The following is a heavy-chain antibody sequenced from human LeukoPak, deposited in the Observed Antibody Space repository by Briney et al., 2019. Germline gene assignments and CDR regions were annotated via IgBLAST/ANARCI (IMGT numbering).Heavy chain of an antibody. CDR1: GGTFSSYA. CDR2: IIPIFGTA. D-gene: IGHD3-10*01. J-gene: IGHJ4*02. V-gene: IGHV1-69*01. CDR3: ARVRWDYYGSGSYSFSRFDY. Sequence: SVKVSCKASGGTFSSYAISWVRQAPGQGLEWMGGIIPIFGTANYAQKFQGRVTTTADESTSTAYMELSSLRSEDTAVYYCARVRWDYYGSGSYSFSRFDYWGQGTLVTVSS.